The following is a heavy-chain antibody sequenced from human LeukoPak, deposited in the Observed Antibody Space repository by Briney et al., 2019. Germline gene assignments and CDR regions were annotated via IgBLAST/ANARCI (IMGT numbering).Heavy chain of an antibody. J-gene: IGHJ6*02. CDR2: IYYSGST. CDR3: ARVGGSRRGMDV. V-gene: IGHV4-59*01. D-gene: IGHD3-16*01. CDR1: GGSISSYY. Sequence: SETLSLTCTVSGGSISSYYWSWIRQPPGKGLEWIGYIYYSGSTNYNPSLKSRVTISVDTSKNQFSLKLSSVTAADTAGYYCARVGGSRRGMDVWGQGTTVTVSS.